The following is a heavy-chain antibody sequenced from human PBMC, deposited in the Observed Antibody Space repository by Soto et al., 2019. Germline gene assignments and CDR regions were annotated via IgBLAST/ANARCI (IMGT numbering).Heavy chain of an antibody. Sequence: SLRLSCAASGFTFSSYGMHWVRQAPCKGLEWVAVIWYDGSNKYYADSVKGRFTISRDNSKNTLYLQMNILRAEDTAVYYCASEDIVVVPAAIPVIYYYGMDVWVQGTKVTVSS. CDR1: GFTFSSYG. J-gene: IGHJ6*02. CDR3: ASEDIVVVPAAIPVIYYYGMDV. CDR2: IWYDGSNK. D-gene: IGHD2-2*02. V-gene: IGHV3-33*01.